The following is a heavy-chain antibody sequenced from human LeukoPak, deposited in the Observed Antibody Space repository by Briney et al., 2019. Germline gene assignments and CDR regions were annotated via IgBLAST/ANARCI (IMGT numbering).Heavy chain of an antibody. D-gene: IGHD6-13*01. CDR1: GFTFSSYW. CDR3: AKDYSSSWYGNWFDP. CDR2: INTDGSST. Sequence: GGSLRLSCAASGFTFSSYWMHWVRQAPGKGLVWVSRINTDGSSTSYADSVKGRFTISRDNAKNTLYLQMNSLRAEDTAVYYCAKDYSSSWYGNWFDPWGQGTLVTVSS. J-gene: IGHJ5*02. V-gene: IGHV3-74*01.